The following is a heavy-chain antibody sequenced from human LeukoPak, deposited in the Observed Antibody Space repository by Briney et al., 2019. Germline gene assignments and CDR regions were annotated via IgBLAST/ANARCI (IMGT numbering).Heavy chain of an antibody. CDR1: GDSVSSGSYY. CDR3: AREEPYGEVDY. D-gene: IGHD4-17*01. J-gene: IGHJ4*02. V-gene: IGHV4-61*01. CDR2: IYYSGST. Sequence: PSETLSLTCTVSGDSVSSGSYYWSWIRQPPGKGLEWIGYIYYSGSTNYNPSLKSRVTISVDTSKNQFSLKLSSVTAADTAVYYCAREEPYGEVDYWGQGTLVTVSS.